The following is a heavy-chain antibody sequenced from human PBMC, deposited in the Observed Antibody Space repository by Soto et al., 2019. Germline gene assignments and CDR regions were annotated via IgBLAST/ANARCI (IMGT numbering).Heavy chain of an antibody. V-gene: IGHV3-33*01. CDR3: ARETSGSSIPPWFDP. CDR2: IWYDGSNK. CDR1: GFTFSSYG. D-gene: IGHD1-1*01. Sequence: PGGSLRLSCAASGFTFSSYGMHWVRQAPGKGLEWVAVIWYDGSNKYYADSVKGRFTISRDNSKNTLYLQMNSLRAEDTAVYYCARETSGSSIPPWFDPWGQGTLVTVSS. J-gene: IGHJ5*02.